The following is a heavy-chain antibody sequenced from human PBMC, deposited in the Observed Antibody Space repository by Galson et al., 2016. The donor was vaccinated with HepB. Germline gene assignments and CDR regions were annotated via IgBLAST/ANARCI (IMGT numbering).Heavy chain of an antibody. CDR3: ARDGVEQQLGPFDL. Sequence: SLRLSCAASGFTVNRNHMNWVRQAPGKGLEWVSVIYSGDKTYYADSVKGRFIISRDNSKNTLDLQMNSLRAEDTAVYYCARDGVEQQLGPFDLWGQGTLVTVSS. CDR2: IYSGDKT. D-gene: IGHD6-13*01. J-gene: IGHJ3*01. CDR1: GFTVNRNH. V-gene: IGHV3-53*01.